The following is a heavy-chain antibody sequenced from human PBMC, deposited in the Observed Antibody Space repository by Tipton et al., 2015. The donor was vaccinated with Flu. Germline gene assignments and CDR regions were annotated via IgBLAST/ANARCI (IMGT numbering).Heavy chain of an antibody. J-gene: IGHJ4*02. D-gene: IGHD5-12*01. Sequence: GSLRLSCAASGFTVSSNYMIWVRQVPGKGLEWVSVLYSDGTTYYTESVKGRFTISRNNSKNTLYLQMNSLRAEDTAMYYCARSESGYKEDPFDYWGQGTLVTVSS. CDR1: GFTVSSNY. CDR3: ARSESGYKEDPFDY. CDR2: LYSDGTT. V-gene: IGHV3-53*01.